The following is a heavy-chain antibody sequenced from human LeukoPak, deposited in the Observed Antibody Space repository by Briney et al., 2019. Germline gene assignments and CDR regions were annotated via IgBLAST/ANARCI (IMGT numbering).Heavy chain of an antibody. D-gene: IGHD3-16*01. J-gene: IGHJ6*03. CDR1: GYSFTSYW. V-gene: IGHV5-51*07. Sequence: GESLKISCKGSGYSFTSYWIGWVHQMPGKGLEWMGIIYPGDSDTRYSPSFQGQVTISADKSISTAYLQWSSLKASDTAMYYCARGGQYADYYYYMDVWGKGTTVTVSS. CDR2: IYPGDSDT. CDR3: ARGGQYADYYYYMDV.